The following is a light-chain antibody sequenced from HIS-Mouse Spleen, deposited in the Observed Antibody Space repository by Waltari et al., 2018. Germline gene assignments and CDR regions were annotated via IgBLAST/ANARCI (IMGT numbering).Light chain of an antibody. J-gene: IGLJ2*01. CDR1: SSNLGSNY. CDR3: AAWDDSLSGPRV. Sequence: QSVLTQPPSASGTPGQRVTISCSGSSSNLGSNYVYWYQQLPGTAPKPLIYRNNKRPSGVPDRFSGYKSGTSASLAISGLRSEDEADYYCAAWDDSLSGPRVFGGGTKLTVL. CDR2: RNN. V-gene: IGLV1-47*01.